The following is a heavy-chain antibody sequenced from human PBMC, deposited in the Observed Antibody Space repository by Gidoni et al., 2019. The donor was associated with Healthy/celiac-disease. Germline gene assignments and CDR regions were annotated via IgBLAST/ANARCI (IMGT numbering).Heavy chain of an antibody. Sequence: HVQLVQSRAEVKKPRSSVKVSCMASRGSFSSPDVSCVRQAPGQGLEWMGGSIPILGTANYARKVQGRVTITADESTSTAYMGLSSLRSEDTAVYYCASRALYDSSSYYYGVFDYWGQGTLVTVSS. CDR3: ASRALYDSSSYYYGVFDY. D-gene: IGHD3-22*01. V-gene: IGHV1-69*01. J-gene: IGHJ4*02. CDR2: SIPILGTA. CDR1: RGSFSSPD.